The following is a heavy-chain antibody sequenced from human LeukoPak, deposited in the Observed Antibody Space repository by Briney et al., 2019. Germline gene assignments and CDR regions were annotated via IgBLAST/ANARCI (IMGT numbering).Heavy chain of an antibody. CDR3: ARVLEYSSSWFAAFDI. CDR1: GGSISSYY. J-gene: IGHJ3*02. CDR2: IYHSGST. D-gene: IGHD6-13*01. Sequence: SETLSLTCTVSGGSISSYYWSWIRQPPGKGLEWIGYIYHSGSTYYNPSLKSRVTISVDRSKNQFSLKLSSVTAADTAVYYCARVLEYSSSWFAAFDIWGQGTMVTVSS. V-gene: IGHV4-59*12.